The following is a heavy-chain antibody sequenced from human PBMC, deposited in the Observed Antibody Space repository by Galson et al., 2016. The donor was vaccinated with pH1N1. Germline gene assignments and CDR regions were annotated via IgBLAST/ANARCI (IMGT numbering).Heavy chain of an antibody. Sequence: SLRLSCAASGFTFSIFAMHWVRQAPSEGLEWVAVISSSGDNIFYADSVEGRFTISRDSSKNTLFLQMNNLRPEDTAFYYCARVRSSGYNYAQQFVDWGQGTLVTVSS. V-gene: IGHV3-30-3*01. J-gene: IGHJ4*02. CDR2: ISSSGDNI. CDR1: GFTFSIFA. CDR3: ARVRSSGYNYAQQFVD. D-gene: IGHD5-18*01.